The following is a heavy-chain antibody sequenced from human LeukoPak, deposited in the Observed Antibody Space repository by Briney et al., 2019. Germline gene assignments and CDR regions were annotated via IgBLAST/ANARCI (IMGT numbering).Heavy chain of an antibody. CDR2: IRSKANSYAT. CDR3: TRVRSGTTVYYYMDV. J-gene: IGHJ6*03. CDR1: GFTFSGSA. D-gene: IGHD3-10*01. Sequence: GGSLRLSCAASGFTFSGSAMHWVRQASGKGLEWVGRIRSKANSYATAYAASVKGRFTISRDDSKNTAYLQMNSLKTEDTAVYYCTRVRSGTTVYYYMDVWGKGTTVTVSS. V-gene: IGHV3-73*01.